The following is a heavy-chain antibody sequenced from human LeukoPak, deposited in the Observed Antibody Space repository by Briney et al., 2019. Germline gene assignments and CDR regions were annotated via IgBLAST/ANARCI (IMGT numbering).Heavy chain of an antibody. CDR2: ISAYNGNT. J-gene: IGHJ3*02. CDR3: ATVLGIYDFTPNRAFDI. V-gene: IGHV1-18*01. Sequence: ASVKVSCKASGYTFTSYGISWVRQAPGQGLEWMGWISAYNGNTNYAQKLQGRVTMTTDTSTSTAYMELRSLRSEDTAVYYCATVLGIYDFTPNRAFDIWGQGTMVTVSS. D-gene: IGHD3-3*01. CDR1: GYTFTSYG.